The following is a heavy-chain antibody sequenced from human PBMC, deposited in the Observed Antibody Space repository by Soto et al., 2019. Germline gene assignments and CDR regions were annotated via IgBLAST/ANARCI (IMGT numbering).Heavy chain of an antibody. CDR3: ARNPGYSSGWRLLDY. D-gene: IGHD6-19*01. V-gene: IGHV1-3*01. Sequence: GASVKVSCKASGYTFTSYAMHWVRQAPGQRLEWMGWINAGNGNTKYSQKFQGRVTITRDTSASTAYMELSSLRSEDTAVYYCARNPGYSSGWRLLDYWGQGTLVTVSS. CDR2: INAGNGNT. CDR1: GYTFTSYA. J-gene: IGHJ4*02.